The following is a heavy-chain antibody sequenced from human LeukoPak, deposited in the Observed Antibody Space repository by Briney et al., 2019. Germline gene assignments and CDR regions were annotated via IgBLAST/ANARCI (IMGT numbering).Heavy chain of an antibody. D-gene: IGHD5-12*01. V-gene: IGHV1-2*02. CDR2: INPNSGGT. CDR3: ASSLEGIVATTPDN. J-gene: IGHJ4*02. Sequence: ASVKVSCKASGYTFTGYYMHWVRQAPGQGLEWMGWINPNSGGTNYAQKFQGRVTMTRDTSISTAYMDLSRLRSDDTAVYYCASSLEGIVATTPDNWGQGTLVTVSS. CDR1: GYTFTGYY.